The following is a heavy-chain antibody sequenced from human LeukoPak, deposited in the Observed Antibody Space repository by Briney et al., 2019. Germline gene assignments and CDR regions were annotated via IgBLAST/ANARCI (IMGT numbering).Heavy chain of an antibody. CDR1: GYTFTSYG. CDR3: ARVVITMIVGHAFDI. J-gene: IGHJ3*02. Sequence: ASVNVSCKASGYTFTSYGISWVRQAPGQGLEWMGWISAYNGNTNYAQKLQGRVTMTTDTSTSTAYMELRSLRSDDTAVYYCARVVITMIVGHAFDIWGQGTMVTVSS. CDR2: ISAYNGNT. V-gene: IGHV1-18*01. D-gene: IGHD3-22*01.